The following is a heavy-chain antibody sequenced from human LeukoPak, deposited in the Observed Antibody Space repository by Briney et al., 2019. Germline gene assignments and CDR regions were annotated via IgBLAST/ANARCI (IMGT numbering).Heavy chain of an antibody. D-gene: IGHD6-13*01. CDR1: GDSISGSGYY. CDR2: INYSGTI. J-gene: IGHJ5*02. Sequence: PSETLSLTCTVSGDSISGSGYYWGWIRQPPGKGLEWIASINYSGTIYYNPSLKSRVSVSIDTPKNEFSLKLRSVTAADTALYYCARRAAGLDWFGPWGQGTPVTVSS. V-gene: IGHV4-39*01. CDR3: ARRAAGLDWFGP.